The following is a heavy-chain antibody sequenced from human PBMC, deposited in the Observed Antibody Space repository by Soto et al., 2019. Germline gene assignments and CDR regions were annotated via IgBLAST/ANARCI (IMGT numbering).Heavy chain of an antibody. CDR3: AKGSRDIDFRSAYLYYFDY. V-gene: IGHV3-21*04. CDR2: ISSSSTYI. Sequence: GGSLRLSCEASGFNFNIFAMNWVRQAPGKGLEWVSFISSSSTYIYYADSVKGRFTISRDNAKNSVHLQMNSLRAEDTAVYYCAKGSRDIDFRSAYLYYFDYWGQGTLVTVSS. J-gene: IGHJ4*01. CDR1: GFNFNIFA. D-gene: IGHD3-3*01.